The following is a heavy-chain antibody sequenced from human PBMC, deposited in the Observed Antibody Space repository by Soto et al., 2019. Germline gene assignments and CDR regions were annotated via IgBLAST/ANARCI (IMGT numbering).Heavy chain of an antibody. Sequence: PGGSLRLSCAASGFTFSSYSMNWVRQAPGKGLEWVSYISSSSSTKYYAESVKGRFTISRDNAKNSLYQQMNSLRAEDTAVYYCARVNPGYSYVNYWGQGTLVTVSS. V-gene: IGHV3-48*01. CDR2: ISSSSSTK. D-gene: IGHD5-18*01. CDR3: ARVNPGYSYVNY. CDR1: GFTFSSYS. J-gene: IGHJ4*02.